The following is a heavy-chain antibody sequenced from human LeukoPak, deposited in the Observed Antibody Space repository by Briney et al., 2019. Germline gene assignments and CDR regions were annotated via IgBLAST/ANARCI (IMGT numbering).Heavy chain of an antibody. CDR2: INRDGSSA. CDR1: GFTFNNYW. CDR3: ARATTGMPDY. D-gene: IGHD1-1*01. V-gene: IGHV3-74*01. J-gene: IGHJ4*02. Sequence: PGGSLRLSCAASGFTFNNYWMHWVRQAPGKGLVWVSRINRDGSSANYADSVRGRITISRDNDKNTLYLQMNSLRAEDTAVYYCARATTGMPDYWGQGTLVTVSS.